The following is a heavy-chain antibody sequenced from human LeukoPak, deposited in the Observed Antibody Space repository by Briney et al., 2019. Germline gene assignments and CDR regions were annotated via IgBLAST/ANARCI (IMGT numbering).Heavy chain of an antibody. CDR1: GFTFDDYG. V-gene: IGHV3-20*01. Sequence: GGSLRLSCAASGFTFDDYGMSWVRQAPGKGLEWVSGINWNGGSTGYADSVKGRFTISRDNAKNSLYLQMNSLRAEDTALYHCARVSRYDSSGYYPDYWGQGTLVTVFS. J-gene: IGHJ4*02. CDR3: ARVSRYDSSGYYPDY. D-gene: IGHD3-22*01. CDR2: INWNGGST.